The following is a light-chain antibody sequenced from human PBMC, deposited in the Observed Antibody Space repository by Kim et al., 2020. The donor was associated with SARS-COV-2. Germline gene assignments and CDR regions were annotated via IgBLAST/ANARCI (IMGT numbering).Light chain of an antibody. CDR2: SAT. Sequence: ASVDDRVTSTCRASQDIGNSVAWYQQKPGKGPNGLISSATTLASGVPSRFSGSESETEYTLTISSLQPEDFATYYCQQYSGTLATFGQGTKVDIK. CDR3: QQYSGTLAT. CDR1: QDIGNS. V-gene: IGKV1-NL1*01. J-gene: IGKJ1*01.